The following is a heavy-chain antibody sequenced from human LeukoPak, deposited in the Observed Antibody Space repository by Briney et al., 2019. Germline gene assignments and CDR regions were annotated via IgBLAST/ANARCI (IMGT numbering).Heavy chain of an antibody. V-gene: IGHV6-1*01. D-gene: IGHD6-6*01. CDR3: ARMSIAARHDWFDP. CDR2: TYYRSKWYN. Sequence: SQTLSLTCAISGDSVSSNSAAGNWIRQSPSRGLEWLGRTYYRSKWYNDYAVSVKSRITINPDTSKNQFSLQLNSVTPEDTAVYYCARMSIAARHDWFDPWGQGTLVTVSS. CDR1: GDSVSSNSAA. J-gene: IGHJ5*02.